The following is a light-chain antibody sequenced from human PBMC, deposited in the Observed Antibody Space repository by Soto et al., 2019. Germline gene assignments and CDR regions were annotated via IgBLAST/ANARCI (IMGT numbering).Light chain of an antibody. V-gene: IGKV1-39*01. CDR3: EQTYSTPVT. Sequence: DIQMTQSPSSLSVSVGDRVTVTCRTSQNIYNYLNWYQQKPGKAPKLLIYAASSVQSGVPLRFSGTGSGTDFTLTISSLQPEDFATYYCEQTYSTPVTFGQGTRLDVK. J-gene: IGKJ5*01. CDR1: QNIYNY. CDR2: AAS.